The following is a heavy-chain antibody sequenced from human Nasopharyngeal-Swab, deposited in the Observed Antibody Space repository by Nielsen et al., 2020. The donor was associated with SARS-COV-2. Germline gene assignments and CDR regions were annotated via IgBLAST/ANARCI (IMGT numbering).Heavy chain of an antibody. CDR2: MHYSGRT. D-gene: IGHD4/OR15-4a*01. J-gene: IGHJ6*02. Sequence: SETLSLTCTVSGVSINSYYWNWIRQPPGKGLESIAYMHYSGRTNYNPSFKSRVTISVDMSKNQISLRLSSVTAADTAVYYCARDHYGEFASPDYYYGMDVWGQGTTVTVSS. CDR3: ARDHYGEFASPDYYYGMDV. V-gene: IGHV4-59*01. CDR1: GVSINSYY.